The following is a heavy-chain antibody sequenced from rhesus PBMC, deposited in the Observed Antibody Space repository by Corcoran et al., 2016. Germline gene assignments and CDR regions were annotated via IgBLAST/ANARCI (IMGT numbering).Heavy chain of an antibody. CDR3: ARGSYYYLYFDY. CDR1: GGSISSGYYY. D-gene: IGHD3-16*01. CDR2: ITYSGST. V-gene: IGHV4-122*02. Sequence: QVQLQESGPGLVKPSETLSLTCAVSGGSISSGYYYWTWIRQPPGKGLEWIGYITYSGSTSYNPSLKSRVTISRDTSKNQCSLKLSSVTAADTAVYYCARGSYYYLYFDYWGQGFLVTVSS. J-gene: IGHJ4*01.